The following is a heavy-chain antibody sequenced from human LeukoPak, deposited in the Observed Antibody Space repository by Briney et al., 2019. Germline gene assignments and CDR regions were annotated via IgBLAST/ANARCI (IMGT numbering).Heavy chain of an antibody. CDR3: ATTTYSTVYYFDY. CDR2: FDPEDGET. J-gene: IGHJ4*02. CDR1: GYTLTELS. Sequence: ASVEVSCKVSGYTLTELSMHWVRQAPGKGLEWMGGFDPEDGETIYAQKFQGRVTMTEDTSTDTAYMELSSLRSEDTAVYYCATTTYSTVYYFDYWGQGTLVTVSS. D-gene: IGHD2/OR15-2a*01. V-gene: IGHV1-24*01.